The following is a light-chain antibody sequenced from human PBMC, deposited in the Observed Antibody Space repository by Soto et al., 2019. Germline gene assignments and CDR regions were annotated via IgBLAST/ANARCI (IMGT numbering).Light chain of an antibody. V-gene: IGKV3-15*01. CDR3: QEYNTRPWT. J-gene: IGKJ1*01. CDR2: GAS. CDR1: QSVSSSY. Sequence: EVVLTQSPDTLSLSPGETATLSCRASQSVSSSYLAWYQQKPGQAPRVLIYGASTRATGIPARFTGSGSGTEFILTITSLQSEDSAVYYCQEYNTRPWTFGQGTKVDI.